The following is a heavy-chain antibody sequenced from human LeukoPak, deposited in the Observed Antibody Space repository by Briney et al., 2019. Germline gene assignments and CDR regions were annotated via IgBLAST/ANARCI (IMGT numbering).Heavy chain of an antibody. CDR1: GFTFTNYG. Sequence: GASVMVSCKASGFTFTNYGISWVRQAPGQGLEWMSWISANNGEIRYAQKFQGRVIMTTDTSTTTAYMELTSLRSDDTAVYYCARVPPSGYQVFGSDYWGQGTQVTVSS. D-gene: IGHD3-3*01. V-gene: IGHV1-18*04. J-gene: IGHJ4*02. CDR2: ISANNGEI. CDR3: ARVPPSGYQVFGSDY.